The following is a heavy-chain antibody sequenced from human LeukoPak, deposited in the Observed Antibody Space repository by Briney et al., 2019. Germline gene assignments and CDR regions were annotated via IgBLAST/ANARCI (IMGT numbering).Heavy chain of an antibody. D-gene: IGHD3-22*01. V-gene: IGHV3-21*01. CDR1: GFTFSSYS. CDR3: ARDLYDSSGYYYGYFDY. Sequence: PGGSLRLSCAASGFTFSSYSMTWVRQAPGKGLEWVSSISSSSSYIYYADSVKGRFIISRDNAKNSLYLQMNSLRAEDTAVYYCARDLYDSSGYYYGYFDYWGQGTLVTVSS. J-gene: IGHJ4*02. CDR2: ISSSSSYI.